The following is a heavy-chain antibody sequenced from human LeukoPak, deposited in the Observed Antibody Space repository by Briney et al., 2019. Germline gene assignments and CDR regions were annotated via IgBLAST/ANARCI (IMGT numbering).Heavy chain of an antibody. V-gene: IGHV4-34*01. Sequence: PSETLSLTCAVYGGSFSGYYWSWIRQPLGKGLEWIGEINHSGSTNYNPSLKSRVTISVDTSKNQFSLKLSSVTAADTAVYYCARRLWFGALGGMDVWGQGTTVTVSS. D-gene: IGHD3-10*01. CDR2: INHSGST. CDR3: ARRLWFGALGGMDV. J-gene: IGHJ6*02. CDR1: GGSFSGYY.